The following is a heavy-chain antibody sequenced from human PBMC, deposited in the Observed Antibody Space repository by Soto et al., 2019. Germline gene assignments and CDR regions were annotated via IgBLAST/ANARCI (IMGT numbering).Heavy chain of an antibody. D-gene: IGHD3-10*01. V-gene: IGHV3-7*01. J-gene: IGHJ4*02. CDR3: ARDWSPGWWFGELLYLQDY. Sequence: PGGSLRLSCAASGFTFSSYWMSWVRQAPGKGLEWVANIKQDGSEKYYVDSVKDRFTISRDNAKNSLYLQMNSLRAEDTAVYYCARDWSPGWWFGELLYLQDYWGQGTLVTVSS. CDR1: GFTFSSYW. CDR2: IKQDGSEK.